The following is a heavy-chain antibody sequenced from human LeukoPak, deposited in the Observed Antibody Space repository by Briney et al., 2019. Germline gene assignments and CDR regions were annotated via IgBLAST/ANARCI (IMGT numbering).Heavy chain of an antibody. J-gene: IGHJ4*02. Sequence: GGSLRLSCVASGFTFSSYEMNWVRQAPGKGLEWVSYISSSGSTIYYADSVKGRFPISRDNAKNSLYLQMNSLRAEDTAVYYCARDDNSGYDWGQGTLVTVSS. CDR3: ARDDNSGYD. V-gene: IGHV3-48*03. CDR1: GFTFSSYE. CDR2: ISSSGSTI. D-gene: IGHD5-12*01.